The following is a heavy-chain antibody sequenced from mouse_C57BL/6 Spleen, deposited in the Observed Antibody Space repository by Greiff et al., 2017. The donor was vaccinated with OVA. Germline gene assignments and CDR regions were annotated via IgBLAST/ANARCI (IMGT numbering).Heavy chain of an antibody. CDR2: IDPETGGT. Sequence: QVQLQQSGAELVRPGASVTLSCKASGYTFTDYEMHWVKQTPVHGLEWIGAIDPETGGTAYNQKFKGKAILTADKSSSTAYMELRSLTSEDSAVYYCTREGFSTGGANWGQGTTLTVSS. J-gene: IGHJ2*01. CDR1: GYTFTDYE. CDR3: TREGFSTGGAN. D-gene: IGHD1-1*01. V-gene: IGHV1-15*01.